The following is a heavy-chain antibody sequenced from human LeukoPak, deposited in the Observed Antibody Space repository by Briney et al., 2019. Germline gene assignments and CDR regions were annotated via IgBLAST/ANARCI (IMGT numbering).Heavy chain of an antibody. CDR3: ARDPQPSYFDWLLSAYCFDY. J-gene: IGHJ4*02. V-gene: IGHV1-2*02. CDR2: INPNSGGT. D-gene: IGHD3-9*01. Sequence: ASVKVSCKASGYTFTGYYMHWVRQAPGQGLEWMGWINPNSGGTNYAQKFQGRVTMTRDTSISTAYMELSRLRSDDTAVYYCARDPQPSYFDWLLSAYCFDYWGQGTLVTVSS. CDR1: GYTFTGYY.